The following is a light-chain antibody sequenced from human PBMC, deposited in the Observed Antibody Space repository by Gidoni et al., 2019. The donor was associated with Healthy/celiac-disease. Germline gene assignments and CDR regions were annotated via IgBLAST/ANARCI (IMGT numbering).Light chain of an antibody. V-gene: IGKV3-15*01. CDR1: QSVSSN. J-gene: IGKJ4*01. CDR3: QQYNNRPLT. Sequence: DIVMTQPPATLSVSPGERATLSCRASQSVSSNLAWYQQKPGQAPRPLLHGASTRATGIPARFSGSGSGTEFTLTISSLQSEDFAVYSYQQYNNRPLTFGGGTKVEIK. CDR2: GAS.